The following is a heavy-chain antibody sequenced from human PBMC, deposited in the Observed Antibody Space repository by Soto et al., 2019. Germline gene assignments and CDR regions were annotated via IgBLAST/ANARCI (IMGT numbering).Heavy chain of an antibody. CDR1: GGTFSSYA. CDR3: ARGASIAARTSTIEPGHFDY. Sequence: SVKVSCKASGGTFSSYAISWVRQAPGQGLEWMGGIIPILGTANYAQKFQGRVTITADESTSTAYMELSSLRSEDTAVYYCARGASIAARTSTIEPGHFDYWGQGTLVTVSS. CDR2: IIPILGTA. V-gene: IGHV1-69*13. D-gene: IGHD6-6*01. J-gene: IGHJ4*02.